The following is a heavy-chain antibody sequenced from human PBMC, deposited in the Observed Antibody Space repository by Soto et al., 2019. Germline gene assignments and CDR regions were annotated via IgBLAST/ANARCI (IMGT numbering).Heavy chain of an antibody. CDR3: VRSSIAPRLFMYPFDY. Sequence: SETLSLTCTVSGGSITSSSYYWGWIRQPPGKGLECVGNIYFDGNTYYNPSLKSRVTISMDTSKNQVSLRLSSVTAADTAVYYCVRSSIAPRLFMYPFDYWGQGTLVTLSS. D-gene: IGHD6-6*01. CDR2: IYFDGNT. V-gene: IGHV4-39*01. CDR1: GGSITSSSYY. J-gene: IGHJ4*02.